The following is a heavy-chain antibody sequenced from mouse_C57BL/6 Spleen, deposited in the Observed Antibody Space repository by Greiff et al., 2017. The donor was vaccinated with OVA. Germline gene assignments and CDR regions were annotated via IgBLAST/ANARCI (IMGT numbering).Heavy chain of an antibody. J-gene: IGHJ2*01. CDR1: GYAFSSSW. V-gene: IGHV1-82*01. Sequence: VQLQQSGPELVKPGASVKISCKASGYAFSSSWMNWVKQRPGKGLEWIGRIYPGDGDTNYNGKFKGKATLTADKSSSTAYMQLSSLTSEDSAVYFCARGNITTVVFDYWGQGTTLTVSS. CDR2: IYPGDGDT. D-gene: IGHD1-1*01. CDR3: ARGNITTVVFDY.